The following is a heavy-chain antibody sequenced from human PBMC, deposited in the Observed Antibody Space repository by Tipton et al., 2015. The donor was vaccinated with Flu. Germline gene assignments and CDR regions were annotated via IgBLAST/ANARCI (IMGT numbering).Heavy chain of an antibody. J-gene: IGHJ6*02. CDR1: GGSVSSGSYY. Sequence: LRLSCTVSGGSVSSGSYYWSWIWQPPGKGLEWIGYIYYSGSTNYNPSLKSRVTISVDTSKDQFSLKLSSVTAADTAVYYCARDQVSPHLTYGMDVWGQGTTVTVSS. CDR2: IYYSGST. D-gene: IGHD2-21*01. V-gene: IGHV4-61*01. CDR3: ARDQVSPHLTYGMDV.